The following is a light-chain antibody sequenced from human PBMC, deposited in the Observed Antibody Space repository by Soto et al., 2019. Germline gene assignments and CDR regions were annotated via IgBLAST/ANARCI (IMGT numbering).Light chain of an antibody. J-gene: IGKJ1*01. CDR3: QQSNSYCQT. V-gene: IGKV1-5*01. CDR2: DAS. CDR1: QSISSW. Sequence: DIQRTHSPSTLTASVVDRVTITCRASQSISSWLAWYQQKPGKAPKLLIYDASSLESGVPPRFSGSGSGTEFTLTISSLQPDDVATYYCQQSNSYCQTFGQGTKVDIK.